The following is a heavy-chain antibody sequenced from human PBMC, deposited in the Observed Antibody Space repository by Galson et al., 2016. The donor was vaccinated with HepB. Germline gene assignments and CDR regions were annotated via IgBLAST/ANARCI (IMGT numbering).Heavy chain of an antibody. J-gene: IGHJ6*03. V-gene: IGHV1-18*01. Sequence: SVKVSCKAFGYSSTNYGFSWARQAPGQGLEWMGWINVNNVNTNYGQHLQDRLTMTIDTSTSTAYMELRSLGSDDTAVYYCSFIRPGGPAGTHSYYYYMDVWGKGTTVTVSS. CDR1: GYSSTNYG. D-gene: IGHD2-2*01. CDR3: SFIRPGGPAGTHSYYYYMDV. CDR2: INVNNVNT.